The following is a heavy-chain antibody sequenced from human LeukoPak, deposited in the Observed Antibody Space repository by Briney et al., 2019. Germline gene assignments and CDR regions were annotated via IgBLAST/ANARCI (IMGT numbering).Heavy chain of an antibody. J-gene: IGHJ3*02. CDR1: GFTFSSYW. CDR2: IKQDGSEK. D-gene: IGHD3-22*01. Sequence: PGGSLRLSCAASGFTFSSYWMSWVRQAPGKGLEWVANIKQDGSEKYYVGSVKGRFTISRDNAKNSLYLQMNSLRAEDTAVYYCARDLTIVVVYDAFDIWGQGTMVTVSS. V-gene: IGHV3-7*01. CDR3: ARDLTIVVVYDAFDI.